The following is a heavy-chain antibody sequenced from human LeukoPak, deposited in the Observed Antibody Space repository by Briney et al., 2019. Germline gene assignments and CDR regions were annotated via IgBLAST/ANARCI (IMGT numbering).Heavy chain of an antibody. V-gene: IGHV2-5*01. CDR3: AHSRLGYSSSWSSPEYYFDY. D-gene: IGHD6-13*01. J-gene: IGHJ4*02. CDR2: IYWNDDK. Sequence: ESGPTLVKPTQPLTLTCTLSGFSLSTSGVGVGWIRQPPGKALEWLALIYWNDDKRYSPSLKSRLTITKDTSKNQVVLTMTNMDPVDTATYYCAHSRLGYSSSWSSPEYYFDYWGQGTLVTVSS. CDR1: GFSLSTSGVG.